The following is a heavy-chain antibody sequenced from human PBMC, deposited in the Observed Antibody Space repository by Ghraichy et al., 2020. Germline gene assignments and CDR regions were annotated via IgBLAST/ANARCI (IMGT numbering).Heavy chain of an antibody. V-gene: IGHV3-7*03. CDR2: INQDGTEK. CDR1: GFTFNNYW. J-gene: IGHJ4*02. Sequence: GGSLRLSCAASGFTFNNYWMIWVRQAPGKGLEWVANINQDGTEKNYVDSVKGRFTISRDNAKNSLYLQMNSLRGEDTAVYYCARDLSSGLAFDSWGQGTLVTVSS. D-gene: IGHD3-22*01. CDR3: ARDLSSGLAFDS.